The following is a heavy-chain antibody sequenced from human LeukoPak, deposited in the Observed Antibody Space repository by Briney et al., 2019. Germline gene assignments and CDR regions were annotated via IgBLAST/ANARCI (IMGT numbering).Heavy chain of an antibody. J-gene: IGHJ5*02. Sequence: GGSLRLSCAASGFTFDDYAMHWVRQAPGKGLEWVSGISWNSGSIGYADSVKGRFTISRDNAKNSLYLQMNSLRAEDMALYYCAKDSMGSTSPLGGFDPRGQGTLVTVSS. D-gene: IGHD2-2*01. CDR1: GFTFDDYA. CDR2: ISWNSGSI. CDR3: AKDSMGSTSPLGGFDP. V-gene: IGHV3-9*03.